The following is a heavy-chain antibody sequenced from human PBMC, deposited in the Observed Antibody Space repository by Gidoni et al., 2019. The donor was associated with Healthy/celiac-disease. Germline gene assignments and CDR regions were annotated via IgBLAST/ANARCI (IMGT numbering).Heavy chain of an antibody. V-gene: IGHV3-11*01. CDR1: AFTFSDYY. CDR3: ARGIGGATKGGSYFDY. D-gene: IGHD1-26*01. CDR2: ISSLGITI. Sequence: QVQLVESGGGLVKPGGSLRLSCAAAAFTFSDYYMSWIRKAPGKGLAWVSYISSLGITIYYADSVKGRFTISRDHAKNSLYLQMNRLRAEDTAVYYCARGIGGATKGGSYFDYWGQGTLVTVSS. J-gene: IGHJ4*02.